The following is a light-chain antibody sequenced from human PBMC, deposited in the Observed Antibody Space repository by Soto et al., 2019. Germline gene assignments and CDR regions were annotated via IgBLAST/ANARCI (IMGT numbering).Light chain of an antibody. V-gene: IGKV1-39*01. CDR1: QSISSY. CDR2: AAS. CDR3: QQSYSTPFT. J-gene: IGKJ3*01. Sequence: DLQLTQSPSFLSASVGDRVTITCRARQSISSYLNWYQQKPGKAPKLLIYAASSLQSGVPSRFSGSGSGTDFTLTISSLQPEDFATYYCQQSYSTPFTFGPGTKVDIK.